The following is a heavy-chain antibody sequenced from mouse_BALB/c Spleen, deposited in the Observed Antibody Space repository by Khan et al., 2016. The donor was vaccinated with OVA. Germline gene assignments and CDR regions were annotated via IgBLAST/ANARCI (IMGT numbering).Heavy chain of an antibody. CDR3: ARSGYDYFAY. V-gene: IGHV1-80*01. D-gene: IGHD2-14*01. CDR1: GYAFSNYL. J-gene: IGHJ3*01. CDR2: IYPGDGNT. Sequence: QMQLEESGADLVRPGSSVKISCKASGYAFSNYLMNWVKQGPGQGLEWIGQIYPGDGNTNYNGKFKDKATLTADKSSSTAYMQLSSLTSEDSAVYFCARSGYDYFAYRGQGTLVTVSA.